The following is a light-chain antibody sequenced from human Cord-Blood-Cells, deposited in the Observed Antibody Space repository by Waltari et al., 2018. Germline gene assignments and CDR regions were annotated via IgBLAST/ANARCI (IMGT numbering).Light chain of an antibody. V-gene: IGLV6-57*02. Sequence: SESPGKTVTISCTGSSGSIASNYVQWYQQRPGSAPTTVIYEDNQRPSGVPDRFSGSIDSSSNSASLTISGLKTEDEADYYCQSYDSSKWVFGGGTKLTVL. CDR1: SGSIASNY. CDR3: QSYDSSKWV. CDR2: EDN. J-gene: IGLJ3*02.